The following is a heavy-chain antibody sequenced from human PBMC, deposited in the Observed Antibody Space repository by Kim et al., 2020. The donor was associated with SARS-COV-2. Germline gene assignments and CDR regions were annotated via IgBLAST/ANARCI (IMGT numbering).Heavy chain of an antibody. Sequence: GGSLRLSCAASGFMVSANYMSWVRQAPGKGLEWVSVIDSGGSTYNADSVKGRFSISRDISKNAVYLQMNGLRGEDTAVYYCARPESRHFIILWGQGTLVTVSS. D-gene: IGHD3-3*02. CDR3: ARPESRHFIIL. CDR2: IDSGGST. CDR1: GFMVSANY. V-gene: IGHV3-66*01. J-gene: IGHJ4*02.